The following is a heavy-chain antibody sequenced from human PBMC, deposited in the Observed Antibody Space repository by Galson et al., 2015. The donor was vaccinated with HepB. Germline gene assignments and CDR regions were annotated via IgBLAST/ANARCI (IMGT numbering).Heavy chain of an antibody. J-gene: IGHJ3*02. V-gene: IGHV3-48*01. Sequence: SLRLSCAASGFTFGDYSMNWVRQAPGKGLEWISYIRGGSTPIYYADSVKGRFTISRDDAKNSLYLQMNSLRGEDTAVYYCVRDHYYAFDIWGQGTVVTVSS. D-gene: IGHD3-10*01. CDR2: IRGGSTPI. CDR3: VRDHYYAFDI. CDR1: GFTFGDYS.